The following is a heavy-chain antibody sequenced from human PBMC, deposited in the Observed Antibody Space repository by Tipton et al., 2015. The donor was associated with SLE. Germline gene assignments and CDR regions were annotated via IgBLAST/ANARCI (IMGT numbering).Heavy chain of an antibody. CDR3: ARGRYRYYFDY. D-gene: IGHD3-16*01. J-gene: IGHJ4*02. V-gene: IGHV4-4*02. CDR2: INHSGST. CDR1: GGSISTSNW. Sequence: TLSLTCAVSGGSISTSNWWSWVRQSPGKGLEWIGEINHSGSTNYNPSLKSRVTMSVDTAKNQFSLKLTSVTAADTAVYYCARGRYRYYFDYWGQGTLVTVSS.